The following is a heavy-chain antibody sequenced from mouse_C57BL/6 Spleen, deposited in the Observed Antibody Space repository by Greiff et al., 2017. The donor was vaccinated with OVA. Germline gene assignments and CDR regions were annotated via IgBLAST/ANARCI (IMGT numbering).Heavy chain of an antibody. CDR2: IYPGGGYT. V-gene: IGHV1-63*01. J-gene: IGHJ3*01. Sequence: VQLQQSGAELVRPGTSVKMPCKASGYTFTNYWIGWAKQRPGHGLEWIGDIYPGGGYTNYNEKFKGKATLTADKSSSTAYMQFSSLTSEDSAIYYCARGDGYGRFAYWGQGTLVTVSA. CDR3: ARGDGYGRFAY. CDR1: GYTFTNYW. D-gene: IGHD2-2*01.